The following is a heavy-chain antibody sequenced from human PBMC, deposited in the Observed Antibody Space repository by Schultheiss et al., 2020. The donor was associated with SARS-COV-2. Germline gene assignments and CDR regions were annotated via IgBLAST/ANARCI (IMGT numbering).Heavy chain of an antibody. Sequence: SETLSLTCAVYGGSFSGYYWSWIRQPPGKGLEWIGYIYYSGSTNYNPSLKSRVTISVDTSKNQFSLKLSSVTAADTAVYYCARRKLTGDLNWFDPWGQGTLVTVSS. D-gene: IGHD7-27*01. CDR3: ARRKLTGDLNWFDP. CDR1: GGSFSGYY. J-gene: IGHJ5*02. V-gene: IGHV4-59*08. CDR2: IYYSGST.